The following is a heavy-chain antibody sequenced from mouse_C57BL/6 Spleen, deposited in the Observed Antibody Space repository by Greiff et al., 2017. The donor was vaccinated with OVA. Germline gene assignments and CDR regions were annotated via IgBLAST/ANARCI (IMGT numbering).Heavy chain of an antibody. D-gene: IGHD2-3*01. Sequence: VKLMESGAELVKPGASVKMSCKASGYTFTSYWITWVKQRPGQGLEWIGDIYPGSGSTNYNEKFKSKATLTVDTSSSTAYMQLSSLTSEDSAVYYCAEGDGYSFAYWGQGTLVTVSA. CDR3: AEGDGYSFAY. CDR1: GYTFTSYW. CDR2: IYPGSGST. V-gene: IGHV1-55*01. J-gene: IGHJ3*01.